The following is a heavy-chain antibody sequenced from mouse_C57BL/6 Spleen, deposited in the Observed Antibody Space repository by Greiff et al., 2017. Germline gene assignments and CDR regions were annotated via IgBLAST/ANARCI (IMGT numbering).Heavy chain of an antibody. CDR1: GYTFTSYW. D-gene: IGHD5-5*01. V-gene: IGHV1-50*01. CDR2: IDPSDSYT. J-gene: IGHJ4*01. Sequence: QVQLQQPGAELVKPGASVKLSCKASGYTFTSYWMQWVKQRPGQGLEWIGEIDPSDSYTNYHQKFKGKATLTVDTSSSTAYMQLSSLTSEDSAVYYCASLPWSYAMDYWGQGTSVTVSS. CDR3: ASLPWSYAMDY.